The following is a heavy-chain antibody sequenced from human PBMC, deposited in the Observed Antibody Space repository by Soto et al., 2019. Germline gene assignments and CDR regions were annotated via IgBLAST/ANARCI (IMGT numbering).Heavy chain of an antibody. Sequence: GSXRLSCAASGFTFSSYSMNWVRQAPGKGLEWVSSISSSSSYIYYADSVKGRFTVSRDNAQNSLFLLMNSLRAEDTAVYYCARDRDWAFDYWGRGTLVTVSS. CDR1: GFTFSSYS. CDR2: ISSSSSYI. V-gene: IGHV3-21*01. J-gene: IGHJ4*02. D-gene: IGHD3-9*01. CDR3: ARDRDWAFDY.